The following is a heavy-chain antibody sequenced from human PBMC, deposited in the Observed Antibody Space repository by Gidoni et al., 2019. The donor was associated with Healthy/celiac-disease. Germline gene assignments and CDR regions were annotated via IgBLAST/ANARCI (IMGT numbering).Heavy chain of an antibody. Sequence: EVQLLESGGGLVQPGGSLRLSCAASGFTFSSYAMSWVRQAPGKGLGWVSAISGSCGSTYYADSVKGRFTISRDNSKNTLYLQMNSLRAEDTAVYYCAKDYDFWSGYYEGGAFDIWGQGTMVTVSS. D-gene: IGHD3-3*01. V-gene: IGHV3-23*01. J-gene: IGHJ3*02. CDR2: ISGSCGST. CDR1: GFTFSSYA. CDR3: AKDYDFWSGYYEGGAFDI.